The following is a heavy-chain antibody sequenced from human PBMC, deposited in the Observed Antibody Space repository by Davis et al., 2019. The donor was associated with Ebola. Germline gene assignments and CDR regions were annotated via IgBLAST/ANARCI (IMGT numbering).Heavy chain of an antibody. D-gene: IGHD2-2*01. V-gene: IGHV3-7*01. J-gene: IGHJ6*02. CDR2: IKPDGSDG. CDR3: VRDSEYQMLINADGMDV. Sequence: PGGSLRLSCAASGLTFSSYWMTWVRQAPGKGLEWVAHIKPDGSDGTYVDSVKGRFTISRDNGQNSVDLHLNSLSVADTAAYYCVRDSEYQMLINADGMDVWGQGTTVSVSS. CDR1: GLTFSSYW.